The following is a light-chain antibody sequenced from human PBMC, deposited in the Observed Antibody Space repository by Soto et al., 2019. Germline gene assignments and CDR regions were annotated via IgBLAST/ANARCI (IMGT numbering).Light chain of an antibody. V-gene: IGLV2-11*01. J-gene: IGLJ2*01. CDR1: ISDVGGYNY. Sequence: QCLLTQPRSVSGSPGQSVTISCTGTISDVGGYNYVTWYQQHPGKAPKLMIYDVSERPSGVPDRFSASKSGNTASLTISGLQAEDEADYYCCSYAGSYTRVFGGGTQLNVL. CDR2: DVS. CDR3: CSYAGSYTRV.